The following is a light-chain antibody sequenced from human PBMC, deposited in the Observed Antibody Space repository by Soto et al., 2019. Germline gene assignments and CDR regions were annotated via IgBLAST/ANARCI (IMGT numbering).Light chain of an antibody. J-gene: IGKJ1*01. CDR3: KQYGSSSWT. CDR2: GAS. V-gene: IGKV3-20*01. Sequence: EIVLTQSPGTLSLSPGERATLSCRASQSVSSTYLGWYQQKPGQAPRLLISGASSRATGIPDRFSGSGSGTDFTLTTTRLEPEDFAVYYCKQYGSSSWTFGQGTKVDIK. CDR1: QSVSSTY.